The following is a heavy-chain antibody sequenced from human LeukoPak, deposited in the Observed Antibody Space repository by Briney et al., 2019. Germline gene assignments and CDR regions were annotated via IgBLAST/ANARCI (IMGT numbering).Heavy chain of an antibody. CDR3: ARDALMSFDY. D-gene: IGHD3-10*02. J-gene: IGHJ4*02. V-gene: IGHV3-33*01. CDR2: IWYDGSNK. CDR1: GFTFSSYD. Sequence: GGSLRLSCAASGFTFSSYDMHWVRQAPGKGLEWVAVIWYDGSNKYYVDSVKGRFTISRDNSKNTLYLQMNSLRAEDTAVYYCARDALMSFDYWGQGTLVTVSS.